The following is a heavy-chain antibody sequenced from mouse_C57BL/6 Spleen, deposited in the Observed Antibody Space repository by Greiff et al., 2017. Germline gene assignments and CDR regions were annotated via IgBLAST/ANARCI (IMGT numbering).Heavy chain of an antibody. CDR3: ARVLLRDWYFDV. CDR2: INYDGSST. CDR1: GFTFSDYY. D-gene: IGHD1-1*01. V-gene: IGHV5-16*01. J-gene: IGHJ1*03. Sequence: EVKLMESEGGLVQPGSSMKLSCTASGFTFSDYYMAWVRQVPEKGLEWVANINYDGSSTYYLDSLKSRFIISRDNAKNILYLQMSSLKSEDTATYYCARVLLRDWYFDVWGTGTTVTVSS.